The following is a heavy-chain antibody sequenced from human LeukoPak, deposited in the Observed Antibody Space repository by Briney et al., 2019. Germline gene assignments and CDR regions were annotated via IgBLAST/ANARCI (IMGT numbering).Heavy chain of an antibody. D-gene: IGHD2-2*01. V-gene: IGHV4-39*07. CDR3: ARSSSTSCSFDY. CDR1: GGSISSSSYY. Sequence: SETLSLTCTVSGGSISSSSYYWSWIRQPPGKGLEWIGSIYYSGSTYYNPSLKSRVTISVDTSKNQFSLKLSSVTAADTAVYYCARSSSTSCSFDYWGQGTLVTVSS. J-gene: IGHJ4*02. CDR2: IYYSGST.